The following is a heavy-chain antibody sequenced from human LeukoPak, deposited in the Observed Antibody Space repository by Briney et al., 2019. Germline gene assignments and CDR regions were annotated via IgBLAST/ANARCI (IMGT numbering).Heavy chain of an antibody. CDR3: ARGAYSYGHNYYYYGMDV. V-gene: IGHV4-59*01. Sequence: PSETLSLTCTVSGGSISSYYWSWIRQPPGKGLEWIGYIYYSGSTNYNPSLKSRVTISVDTSKNQFSLKLSSVTAADTAVYYCARGAYSYGHNYYYYGMDVWGQGTTVTVSS. J-gene: IGHJ6*02. CDR2: IYYSGST. CDR1: GGSISSYY. D-gene: IGHD5-18*01.